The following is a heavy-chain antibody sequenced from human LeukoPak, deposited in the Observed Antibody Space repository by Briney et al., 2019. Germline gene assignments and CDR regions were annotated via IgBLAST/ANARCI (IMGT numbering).Heavy chain of an antibody. J-gene: IGHJ4*02. V-gene: IGHV3-23*01. CDR2: ISGNGGST. CDR1: GFTFSNYG. CDR3: ARGYDNTNILY. D-gene: IGHD3-22*01. Sequence: GGSLRLSCAASGFTFSNYGMSWVRQAPGKGLEWVSAISGNGGSTYYADSVKGRFPISRDNAKNTLYLQMNGLRAEDTAVYYCARGYDNTNILYWGQGTPVTVSS.